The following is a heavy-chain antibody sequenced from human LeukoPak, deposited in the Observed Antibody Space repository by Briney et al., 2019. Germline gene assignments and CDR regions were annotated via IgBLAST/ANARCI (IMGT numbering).Heavy chain of an antibody. CDR1: GYTFTGYY. CDR3: ARGPQRYYYHMDV. J-gene: IGHJ6*03. CDR2: INPNSGNT. V-gene: IGHV1-8*03. Sequence: GASVKVSCKASGYTFTGYYMHWVRQATGQGLEWMGWINPNSGNTGYAQKFQGRVTITRNTSISTAYMELSSLRSEDTAVYYCARGPQRYYYHMDVWGKGTTVTVSS.